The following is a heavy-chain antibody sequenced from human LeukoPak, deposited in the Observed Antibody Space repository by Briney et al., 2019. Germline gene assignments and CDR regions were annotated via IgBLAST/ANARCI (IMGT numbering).Heavy chain of an antibody. Sequence: EASVKVSCKASGGTFSSYAISWVRQAPGQGLEWMGGIIPIFGTANYAQKFQGRVTITTDESTSTAYMELGSLRSEDTAVYYCARGDGITELDYWGQGTLVTVSS. CDR1: GGTFSSYA. V-gene: IGHV1-69*05. CDR2: IIPIFGTA. J-gene: IGHJ4*02. CDR3: ARGDGITELDY. D-gene: IGHD3-16*01.